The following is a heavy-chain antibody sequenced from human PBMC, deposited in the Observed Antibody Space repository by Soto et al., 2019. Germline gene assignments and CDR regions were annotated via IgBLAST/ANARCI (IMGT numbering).Heavy chain of an antibody. V-gene: IGHV3-23*01. CDR3: AKDFSGYYYDSSGYYGFDY. D-gene: IGHD3-22*01. CDR2: ISGSGGST. Sequence: GSLRLSCAASGFTFSSYAMSWVRQAPGKGLEWVSAISGSGGSTYYADSVKGRFTISRDNSKNTLYLQMNSLRAEDTAVYYCAKDFSGYYYDSSGYYGFDYWGQGTLVTVSS. J-gene: IGHJ4*02. CDR1: GFTFSSYA.